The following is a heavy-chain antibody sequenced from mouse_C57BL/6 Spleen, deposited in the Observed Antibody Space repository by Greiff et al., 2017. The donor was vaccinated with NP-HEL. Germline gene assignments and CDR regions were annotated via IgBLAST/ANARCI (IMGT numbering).Heavy chain of an antibody. J-gene: IGHJ3*01. Sequence: EVKLVESGGGLVKPGGSLKLSCAASGFTFSSYAMSWVRQTPEKRLEWVATISDGGSYTYYPDNVKGRFTITRDNAKNNLYLQMSHLKSEDTAMYYCAREGDYDERAFAYWGQGTLVTVSA. D-gene: IGHD2-4*01. CDR1: GFTFSSYA. V-gene: IGHV5-4*01. CDR2: ISDGGSYT. CDR3: AREGDYDERAFAY.